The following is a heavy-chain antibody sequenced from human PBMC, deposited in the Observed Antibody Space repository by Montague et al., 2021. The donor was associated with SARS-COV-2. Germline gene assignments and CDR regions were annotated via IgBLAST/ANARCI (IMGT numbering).Heavy chain of an antibody. CDR2: IGRST. Sequence: SLRLSCAASGFSFSDFAISWVRQPPGRGLEWVSIIGRSTNYIDSAKGRFTTYNDNSENTLYLQMSNLGGDATAIYYFAKWALIDACWFEPWGQGTLVTVSS. J-gene: IGHJ5*02. CDR1: GFSFSDFA. CDR3: AKWALIDACWFEP. D-gene: IGHD3-22*01. V-gene: IGHV3-23*01.